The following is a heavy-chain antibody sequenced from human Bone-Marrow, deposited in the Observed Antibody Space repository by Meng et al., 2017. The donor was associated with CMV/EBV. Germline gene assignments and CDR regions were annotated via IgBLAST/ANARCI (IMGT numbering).Heavy chain of an antibody. V-gene: IGHV1-69*05. CDR1: GYTFTGYY. Sequence: SVKVSCKASGYTFTGYYMHWVRQAPGQGLEWMGGIIPIFDTGNYAQKFQGRVTITTDESTSTAYMELSSLRSEDTAVYYCARYQGNYYYGMDVWGQGTTVTVSS. J-gene: IGHJ6*02. CDR2: IIPIFDTG. CDR3: ARYQGNYYYGMDV. D-gene: IGHD6-13*01.